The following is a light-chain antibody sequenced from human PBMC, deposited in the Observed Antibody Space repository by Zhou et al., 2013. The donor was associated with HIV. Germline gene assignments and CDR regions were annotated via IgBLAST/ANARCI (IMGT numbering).Light chain of an antibody. V-gene: IGKV1-39*01. CDR1: ISVRTS. Sequence: DIQMTQSPSSLSASLGDSVTISCRARISVRTSLHWYQQKPGETPNLIIHDASVLQSGVPSRFNGSGSGTDFTLTIASLQPEDFAIYYCQHYKNFPVTFGGGTKVEV. J-gene: IGKJ4*01. CDR2: DAS. CDR3: QHYKNFPVT.